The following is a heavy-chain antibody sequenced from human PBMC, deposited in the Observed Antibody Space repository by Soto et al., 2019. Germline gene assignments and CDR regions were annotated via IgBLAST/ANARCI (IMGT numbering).Heavy chain of an antibody. CDR2: VYDSGST. V-gene: IGHV4-59*01. J-gene: IGHJ3*02. CDR1: GGFIKGYY. Sequence: QVQLQESGPGLVKPSETLSLTCTVSGGFIKGYYCNWIRQTPGKGLEWIGYVYDSGSTNYNPSLKSRVTISVDTSKNQFSLRLTSVTAADTAIYYCARVFPVMAEGAFDIWGLGTMVTVSS. D-gene: IGHD3-16*01. CDR3: ARVFPVMAEGAFDI.